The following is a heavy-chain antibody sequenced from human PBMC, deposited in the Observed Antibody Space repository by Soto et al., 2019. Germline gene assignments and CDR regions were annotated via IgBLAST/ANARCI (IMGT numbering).Heavy chain of an antibody. D-gene: IGHD2-21*02. J-gene: IGHJ6*02. CDR1: GFSLSTGGVG. CDR3: AHSRSGRDCLRSYSYHCYDGIDV. Sequence: QITLKESGPSLVKPTQTLTLTCTFSGFSLSTGGVGVGWIRQPPGKALEWLALIYWDDDKRYSPSLRCRLTVTYDPSKKHFGLTSPNMGPVARVTYYCAHSRSGRDCLRSYSYHCYDGIDVWGQGSTVTVAS. CDR2: IYWDDDK. V-gene: IGHV2-5*02.